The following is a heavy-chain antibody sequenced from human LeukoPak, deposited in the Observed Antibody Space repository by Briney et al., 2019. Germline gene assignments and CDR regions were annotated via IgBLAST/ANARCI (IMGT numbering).Heavy chain of an antibody. V-gene: IGHV4-59*01. J-gene: IGHJ6*03. D-gene: IGHD3-3*01. CDR3: ARVSPFWSGYYYYYYMDV. CDR1: GGSISSYY. CDR2: IYYSGST. Sequence: SETLSLTCTVSGGSISSYYWSWIRQPPGKGLEWIGYIYYSGSTNYNPSLKSRVTISVDTSKNQFSLKLSSVTAADTAVYYCARVSPFWSGYYYYYYMDVWGKGTTVTVSS.